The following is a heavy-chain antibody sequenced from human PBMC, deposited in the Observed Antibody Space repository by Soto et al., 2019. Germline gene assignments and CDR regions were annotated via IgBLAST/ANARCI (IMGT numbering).Heavy chain of an antibody. CDR3: ARARIAAAGTERGAYYYYGMDV. CDR2: TYYRSKWYN. CDR1: GDSVSSNSAA. J-gene: IGHJ6*02. Sequence: PSQTLSLTCAISGDSVSSNSAAWNWIRQSPSRGLEWLGRTYYRSKWYNDYAVSVKSRITINPDTSKNQFSLQLNSVTPEDTAVYYCARARIAAAGTERGAYYYYGMDVWGQGTTVTVPS. D-gene: IGHD6-13*01. V-gene: IGHV6-1*01.